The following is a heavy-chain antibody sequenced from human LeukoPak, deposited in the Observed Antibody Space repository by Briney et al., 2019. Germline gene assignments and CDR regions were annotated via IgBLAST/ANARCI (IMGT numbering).Heavy chain of an antibody. CDR2: IYPGDSDT. CDR3: ARHVDGRFAELSTGMAGYNYYGMDV. Sequence: GESLKISCKGSGYRFTSYWIGWVGQMPGKGLEWMGIIYPGDSDTRYSPSFQGQVTISADKSISTAYLQWSSLKASDTAMYYCARHVDGRFAELSTGMAGYNYYGMDVWGQGTTVTVSS. J-gene: IGHJ6*02. D-gene: IGHD3-10*01. CDR1: GYRFTSYW. V-gene: IGHV5-51*01.